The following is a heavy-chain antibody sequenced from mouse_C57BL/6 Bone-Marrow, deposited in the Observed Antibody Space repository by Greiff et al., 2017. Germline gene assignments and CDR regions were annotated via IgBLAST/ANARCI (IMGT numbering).Heavy chain of an antibody. CDR1: GFTFTDYY. D-gene: IGHD4-1*01. CDR3: ARLWGFYFDY. J-gene: IGHJ2*01. V-gene: IGHV7-3*01. Sequence: EVKLVESGGGLVQPGGSLSLSCAASGFTFTDYYMSWVRQPPGKALEWLGFIRNKANRYTTEYSASVKGRFTISRDNSQSILYLQMNALRAEDSSTYYCARLWGFYFDYWGQGTTLTVSS. CDR2: IRNKANRYTT.